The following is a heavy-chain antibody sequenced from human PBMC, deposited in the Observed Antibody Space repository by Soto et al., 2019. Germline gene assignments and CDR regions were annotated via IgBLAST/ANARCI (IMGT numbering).Heavy chain of an antibody. Sequence: ASVKVSCKASGCTFSSYAISWVRQAPGQGLEWMGGIIPIFGTANYAQKFQGRVTITADESTSTAYMELSSLRSEDTAVYYCESRAEYYYDSSGYSNGAFDIWGQGTMVTVS. CDR2: IIPIFGTA. D-gene: IGHD3-22*01. V-gene: IGHV1-69*13. J-gene: IGHJ3*02. CDR3: ESRAEYYYDSSGYSNGAFDI. CDR1: GCTFSSYA.